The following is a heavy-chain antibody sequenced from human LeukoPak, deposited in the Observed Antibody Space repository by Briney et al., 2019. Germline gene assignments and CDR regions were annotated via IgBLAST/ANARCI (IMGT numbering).Heavy chain of an antibody. CDR2: ISAYNGNT. CDR1: GYSFTSYG. CDR3: ARELLVQGGYYYYGMDV. D-gene: IGHD2-8*02. V-gene: IGHV1-18*01. J-gene: IGHJ6*02. Sequence: ASVKVSCKASGYSFTSYGISWVRQAPGQGLEWMGWISAYNGNTNYAQKLQGRVTMTTDTSTSTAYMELRSLRSDDTAVYYCARELLVQGGYYYYGMDVWGQGTTVTVSS.